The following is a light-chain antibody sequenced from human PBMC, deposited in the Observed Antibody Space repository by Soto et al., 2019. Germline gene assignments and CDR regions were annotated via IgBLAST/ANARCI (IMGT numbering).Light chain of an antibody. CDR3: LQVYSFPRT. V-gene: IGKV1-12*01. J-gene: IGKJ1*01. CDR1: QDIGRR. Sequence: DIQMTQSPSSVSASIGDRVTITCRASQDIGRRLAWFQQKPGKAPKYLIQAASSLQGGVPSTFSGSGSGTDFTLTINTLHPEDFATYYCLQVYSFPRTFG. CDR2: AAS.